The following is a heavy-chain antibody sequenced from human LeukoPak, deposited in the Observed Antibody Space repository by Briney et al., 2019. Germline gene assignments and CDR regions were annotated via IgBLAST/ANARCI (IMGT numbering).Heavy chain of an antibody. CDR2: ISTNSANT. J-gene: IGHJ4*02. CDR1: GFTFSTYG. Sequence: QAGGSLRLSCAASGFTFSTYGMNWVRQAPGKGLEWVSTISTNSANTYYTDSVKGRFTISRGNSKDTLFMQMNSLRAEDTAVYYCAKGQSTIATRSFDSWGQGTLVTVSS. CDR3: AKGQSTIATRSFDS. D-gene: IGHD6-6*01. V-gene: IGHV3-23*01.